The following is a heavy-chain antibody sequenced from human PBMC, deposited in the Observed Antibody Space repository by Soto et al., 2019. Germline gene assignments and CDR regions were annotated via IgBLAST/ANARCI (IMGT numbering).Heavy chain of an antibody. CDR3: ARDYDVLSGLSHGMDV. Sequence: SETLSLTCNVSGVSVRDHYWSWIRQPAGKGLEWIGRFLTFETPRYNPSLKSRVTVSLDMSKNQISLNLISVTAADTAVYYCARDYDVLSGLSHGMDVWGQGTTVTVSS. CDR1: GVSVRDHY. J-gene: IGHJ6*02. CDR2: FLTFETP. D-gene: IGHD3-3*01. V-gene: IGHV4-4*07.